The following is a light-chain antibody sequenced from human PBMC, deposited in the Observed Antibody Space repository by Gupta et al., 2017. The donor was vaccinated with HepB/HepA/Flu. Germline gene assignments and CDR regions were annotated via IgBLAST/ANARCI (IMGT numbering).Light chain of an antibody. Sequence: QSALTQPRSVSGSPGQSVTISCTGTSSDVGAYSYVSWYQQHPGKAPKLMIYDVSKRPSGVPDRFSGSKSGNTASLTISGLQAEDEGDDYCCSYAGSYTFVVFGGGTKLTVL. V-gene: IGLV2-11*01. CDR1: SSDVGAYSY. J-gene: IGLJ2*01. CDR2: DVS. CDR3: CSYAGSYTFVV.